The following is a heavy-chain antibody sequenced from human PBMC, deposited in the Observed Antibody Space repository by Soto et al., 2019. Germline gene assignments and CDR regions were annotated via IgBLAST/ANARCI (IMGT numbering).Heavy chain of an antibody. J-gene: IGHJ4*02. CDR3: ARGFGRFNY. CDR2: IDGSGTTK. D-gene: IGHD3-10*01. CDR1: GFTFNDFE. V-gene: IGHV3-48*03. Sequence: EVQLLESGGGLVQPGGSLRLSCGVSGFTFNDFEMNWVRQAPGKGLEWLAYIDGSGTTKKYANSVRGRFTIYRDNPNNSLFLQMSSLSAADPAIYYCARGFGRFNYWGQGTLVSVSS.